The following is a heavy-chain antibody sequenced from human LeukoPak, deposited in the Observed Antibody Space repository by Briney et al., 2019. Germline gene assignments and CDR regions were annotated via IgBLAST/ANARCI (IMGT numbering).Heavy chain of an antibody. V-gene: IGHV4-39*01. D-gene: IGHD1-26*01. J-gene: IGHJ4*02. CDR1: GGSISSSSYY. CDR3: ARHPKKNGTVGATIYD. CDR2: IYFSGTT. Sequence: SETLSLTCIVSGGSISSSSYYWGWIRQPPGKGLEWIGSIYFSGTTYYSPSLKSRVTISVDTSKNHFSLKLSSVTAADTAVYYCARHPKKNGTVGATIYDWGQGTLVTVSS.